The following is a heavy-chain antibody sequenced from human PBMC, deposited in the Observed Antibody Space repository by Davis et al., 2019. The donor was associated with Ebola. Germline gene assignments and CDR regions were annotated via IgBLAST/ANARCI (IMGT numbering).Heavy chain of an antibody. CDR2: ISSSSSYI. J-gene: IGHJ3*01. V-gene: IGHV3-21*04. D-gene: IGHD3-10*01. Sequence: PGGSLRLSCAASGFTFSSYSMNWVRQAPGKGLEWVSSISSSSSYIYYADSVKGRFTISRDNSKNTLYLQMNSLRADDTALYYCARGRGGFWGQGTMVTVSS. CDR3: ARGRGGF. CDR1: GFTFSSYS.